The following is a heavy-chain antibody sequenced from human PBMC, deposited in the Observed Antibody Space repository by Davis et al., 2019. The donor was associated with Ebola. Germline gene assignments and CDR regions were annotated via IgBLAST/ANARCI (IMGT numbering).Heavy chain of an antibody. J-gene: IGHJ5*02. D-gene: IGHD1-26*01. CDR3: VRVYSGSYDP. V-gene: IGHV3-7*01. CDR2: IKQGGDER. CDR1: GFTFSSYW. Sequence: GESLKISCVASGFTFSSYWMSWVRQAPGKGLEWVANIKQGGDERYYVDSVKGRFIISRDDAKNSLYLQMNSLRAEDTAVYYCVRVYSGSYDPWGQGTLVTVSS.